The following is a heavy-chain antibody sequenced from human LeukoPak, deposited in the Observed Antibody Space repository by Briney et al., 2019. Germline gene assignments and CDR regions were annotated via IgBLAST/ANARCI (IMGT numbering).Heavy chain of an antibody. CDR1: GFTFSSYA. V-gene: IGHV3-66*01. J-gene: IGHJ4*02. D-gene: IGHD2-15*01. CDR3: ARDCSGRNWARDFDY. CDR2: IYSGANI. Sequence: PGGSLRLSCAASGFTFSSYAMSWVRQAPGKGLEWVSIIYSGANIYYADSVKGRFTISRDNSKNTLYLQMNSLRAEDTAVYYCARDCSGRNWARDFDYWGQGTLVTVSS.